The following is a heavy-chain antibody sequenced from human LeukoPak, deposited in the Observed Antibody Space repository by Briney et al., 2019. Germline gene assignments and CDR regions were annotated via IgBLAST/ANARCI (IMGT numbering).Heavy chain of an antibody. CDR2: IWYDGSNK. D-gene: IGHD4-23*01. CDR3: ARGRPHGNDY. Sequence: PGGSLRLSCAASGFTISSYGMHWIRQAPGKGLEWVAVIWYDGSNKYYADSVKGRFTISRDNAKNTLYLQMNSLRVEDTAVYYCARGRPHGNDYWGQGTLVTVSS. CDR1: GFTISSYG. J-gene: IGHJ4*02. V-gene: IGHV3-33*01.